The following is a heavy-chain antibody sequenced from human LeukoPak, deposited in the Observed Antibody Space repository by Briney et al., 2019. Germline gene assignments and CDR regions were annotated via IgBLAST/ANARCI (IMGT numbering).Heavy chain of an antibody. CDR2: ISGSGGST. D-gene: IGHD3-22*01. J-gene: IGHJ5*02. Sequence: GASLRLSCAASGFTFSSYAMSWVRQAPGKGLEWVLAISGSGGSTYYADSVKGRFTISRDNSKNTLYLQMNSLRAEDTAVYYCAKGSDSLPHLNWLDPWGQGTLVTVSS. CDR3: AKGSDSLPHLNWLDP. V-gene: IGHV3-23*01. CDR1: GFTFSSYA.